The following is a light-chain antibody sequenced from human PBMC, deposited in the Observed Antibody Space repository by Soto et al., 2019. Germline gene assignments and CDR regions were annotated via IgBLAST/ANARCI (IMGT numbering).Light chain of an antibody. CDR1: SCYIGTYNY. J-gene: IGLJ1*01. V-gene: IGLV2-14*01. Sequence: QSVLTQPASVYGAPGQSITISCTGTSCYIGTYNYVSWYQQHPGKAPKLMIYGVTSRPSGISDRFSGSKSGNTASLIISAVQAEDEADYFCASYTSSRPLTFGTGTKVTVL. CDR2: GVT. CDR3: ASYTSSRPLT.